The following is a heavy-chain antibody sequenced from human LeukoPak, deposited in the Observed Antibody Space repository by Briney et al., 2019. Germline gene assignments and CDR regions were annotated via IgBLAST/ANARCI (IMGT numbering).Heavy chain of an antibody. CDR3: ARRGYYDSSGCDY. J-gene: IGHJ4*02. Sequence: PGGSLRLSCAASGSTFSSYAMNWVRQAPGKGLEWVSSISGSSTYIYYADSVKGRFTISRDNAKNSVFLQINNLRAEDTAIYYCARRGYYDSSGCDYWGQGTLVTVSS. V-gene: IGHV3-21*06. CDR1: GSTFSSYA. D-gene: IGHD3-22*01. CDR2: ISGSSTYI.